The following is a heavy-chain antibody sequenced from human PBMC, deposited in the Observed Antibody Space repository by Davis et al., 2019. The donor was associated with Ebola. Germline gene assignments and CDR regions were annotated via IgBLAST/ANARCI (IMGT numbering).Heavy chain of an antibody. CDR3: ARGDSSSSYGNYYYYGMDV. CDR1: GGSFSGYY. Sequence: MPSETLSPTCAVYGGSFSGYYWSWIRQPPGKGLEWIGEINHSGSTNYNPSLKSRVTISVDTSKNQFSLKLSSVTAADTAVYYCARGDSSSSYGNYYYYGMDVWGRGTTVTVSS. CDR2: INHSGST. J-gene: IGHJ6*02. D-gene: IGHD6-6*01. V-gene: IGHV4-34*01.